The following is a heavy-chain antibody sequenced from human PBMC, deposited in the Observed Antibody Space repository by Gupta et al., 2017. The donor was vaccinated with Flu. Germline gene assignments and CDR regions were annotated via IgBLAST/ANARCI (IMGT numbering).Heavy chain of an antibody. Sequence: QLQLQESGPGLVKSSAPLSLTCAVLAGSIRSSNGSSWVSHPPGKGLEWIGEIYHSGSTNYNPSLKSRVTISVDKSKNQFSLKLSSVTAADTAVYYCASTTSRVELRREPFDYWGQGTLVTVSS. D-gene: IGHD1-7*01. CDR1: AGSIRSSNG. CDR2: IYHSGST. J-gene: IGHJ4*02. V-gene: IGHV4-4*02. CDR3: ASTTSRVELRREPFDY.